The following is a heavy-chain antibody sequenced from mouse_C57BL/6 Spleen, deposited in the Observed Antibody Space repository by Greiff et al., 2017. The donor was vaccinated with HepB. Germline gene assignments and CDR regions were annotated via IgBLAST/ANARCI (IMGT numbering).Heavy chain of an antibody. CDR1: GYSITSGYG. Sequence: EVKVEESGPGLVKPSQSLSLTCTVTGYSITSGYGWNWIRQVPGNKREWMGDISYSGSTNYNPSLKSRISITRDTSKNQFFLQLNSVTTEDTATYYCARTARIKYWGQGTTLTVSS. CDR3: ARTARIKY. J-gene: IGHJ2*01. D-gene: IGHD1-2*01. V-gene: IGHV3-2*02. CDR2: ISYSGST.